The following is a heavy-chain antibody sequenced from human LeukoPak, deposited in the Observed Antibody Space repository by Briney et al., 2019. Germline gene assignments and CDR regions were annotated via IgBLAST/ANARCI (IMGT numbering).Heavy chain of an antibody. CDR1: GFTFSSYG. CDR3: VKGITMIVVVIEYIDD. D-gene: IGHD3-22*01. CDR2: IRYDGSNK. V-gene: IGHV3-30*02. Sequence: AGSLRLSCAASGFTFSSYGMHWVRQAPGKGLEWVAFIRYDGSNKYYADSVKGRFTISRDNSKNTLYLQMNSLRAEDTAVYYCVKGITMIVVVIEYIDDWGQRSLVTVSS. J-gene: IGHJ4*02.